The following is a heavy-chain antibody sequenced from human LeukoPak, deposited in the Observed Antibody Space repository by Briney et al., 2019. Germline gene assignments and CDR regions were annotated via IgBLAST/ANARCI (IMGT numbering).Heavy chain of an antibody. J-gene: IGHJ4*02. CDR1: GFTFSSYA. V-gene: IGHV3-23*01. CDR2: ISGGKSST. CDR3: AKGDAYCGGDCYPD. Sequence: GGSLRLSCAASGFTFSSYAMSWVRQAPGRGLEWVSAISGGKSSTYYADSVKGRFTISRDSSKNTLYLQMNSLRAEDTALYYCAKGDAYCGGDCYPDWGQGTLVTVSS. D-gene: IGHD2-21*02.